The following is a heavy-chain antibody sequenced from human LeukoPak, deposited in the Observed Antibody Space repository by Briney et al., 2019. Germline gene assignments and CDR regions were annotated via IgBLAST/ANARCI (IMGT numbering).Heavy chain of an antibody. Sequence: GGSLRLSCAASGFTFSSYGMHWVRQAPGKGLEWVAFIRYDGSNKYYADSVKGRFTISRDNSKSTLYLQMNSLRAEDTAVYYCAKAQFDYSSGWYGENFDYWGQGTLVTVSS. V-gene: IGHV3-30*02. CDR2: IRYDGSNK. D-gene: IGHD6-19*01. CDR3: AKAQFDYSSGWYGENFDY. CDR1: GFTFSSYG. J-gene: IGHJ4*02.